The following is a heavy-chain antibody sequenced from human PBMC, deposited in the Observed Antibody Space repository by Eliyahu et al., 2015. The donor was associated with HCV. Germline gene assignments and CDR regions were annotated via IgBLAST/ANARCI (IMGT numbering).Heavy chain of an antibody. CDR3: ANIPRAT. J-gene: IGHJ4*02. Sequence: EVQLVXSGGGLVQPGGSLXXSCAASGFTVSNNXMSWVRQAPGKGLEWVSVIYSGSSTKYADSVKGRFTISRDNSKNTLYLQMNSLRADDTAVYYCANIPRATGGQGTLVTVSS. CDR1: GFTVSNNX. V-gene: IGHV3-66*01. CDR2: IYSGSST. D-gene: IGHD1-26*01.